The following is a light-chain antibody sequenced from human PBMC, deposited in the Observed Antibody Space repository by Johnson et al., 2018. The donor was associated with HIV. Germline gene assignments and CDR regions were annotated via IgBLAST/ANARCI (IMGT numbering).Light chain of an antibody. CDR1: SSNIGNNY. Sequence: QSVLTQPPSMSAAPGQRVTISCSGSSSNIGNNYVSWYQQVPGAAPKLLIYDNNRRPSGIPDRFSGSKSGTSATLGITGLQTGDEADYYCGTWDSSLDANVFGTWTQGTVL. CDR2: DNN. CDR3: GTWDSSLDANV. J-gene: IGLJ1*01. V-gene: IGLV1-51*01.